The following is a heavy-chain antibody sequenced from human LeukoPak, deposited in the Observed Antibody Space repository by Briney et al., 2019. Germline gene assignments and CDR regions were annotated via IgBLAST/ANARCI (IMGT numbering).Heavy chain of an antibody. CDR1: GGSIDITNY. V-gene: IGHV4-4*02. CDR2: ISHSGTT. CDR3: AKFGGSFAFLDY. Sequence: SGTLSLTCDVSGGSIDITNYWSWVRQAPGKGLEWIGEISHSGTTNYNPSLRSRVAMSLDRDNNQFSLSLRSVTAADTAVYYCAKFGGSFAFLDYWGQGTLVTVSS. D-gene: IGHD1-26*01. J-gene: IGHJ4*02.